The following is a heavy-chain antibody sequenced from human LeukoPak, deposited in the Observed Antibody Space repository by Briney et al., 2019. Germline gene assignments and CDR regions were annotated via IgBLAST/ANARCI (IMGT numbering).Heavy chain of an antibody. D-gene: IGHD3-10*01. Sequence: PSETLSLTCTVSGGSICSGDYYWSWIRQPPGKGLKWIGYIYYSGSTYYNPSLKSRVTISVDTSKNQFSLKLSSVTAADTAVYYCARVVRFGELSVYYYGMDVWGQGTTVTVSS. J-gene: IGHJ6*02. CDR2: IYYSGST. CDR3: ARVVRFGELSVYYYGMDV. CDR1: GGSICSGDYY. V-gene: IGHV4-30-4*01.